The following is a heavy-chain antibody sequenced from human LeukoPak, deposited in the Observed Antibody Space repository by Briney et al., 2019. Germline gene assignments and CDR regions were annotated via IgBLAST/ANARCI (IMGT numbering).Heavy chain of an antibody. CDR3: ARAYSSGLYLSHGMDG. CDR1: VGSISSYF. Sequence: LETLSLTRTVSVGSISSYFWSWVRQPPGPGLEWIGYFYYSGSTNDNPSLKSRVTISVDTSTSQISLTLRCVTASAAAVCYCARAYSSGLYLSHGMDGWGQGSTVTVSS. D-gene: IGHD6-19*01. CDR2: FYYSGST. J-gene: IGHJ6*02. V-gene: IGHV4-59*01.